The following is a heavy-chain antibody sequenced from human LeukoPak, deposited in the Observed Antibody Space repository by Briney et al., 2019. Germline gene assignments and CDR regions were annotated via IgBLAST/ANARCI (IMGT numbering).Heavy chain of an antibody. CDR1: GLTFRTHT. D-gene: IGHD3-3*01. CDR2: ISSSSSDI. V-gene: IGHV3-21*01. J-gene: IGHJ4*02. Sequence: GGSLRLSCTASGLTFRTHTMNWVRQAPGKGLEWVSCISSSSSDISYADSVKGRFTISRDNAKNSLYLHMSSLRAEDTAVYYCARVPGGLEWADFDYWGQGTLVTVSS. CDR3: ARVPGGLEWADFDY.